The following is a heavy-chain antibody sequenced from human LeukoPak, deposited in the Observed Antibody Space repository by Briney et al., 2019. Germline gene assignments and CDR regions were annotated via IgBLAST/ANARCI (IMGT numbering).Heavy chain of an antibody. J-gene: IGHJ4*02. CDR1: GFTFSSYW. D-gene: IGHD3-10*01. V-gene: IGHV3-7*02. Sequence: GGSLRLSCVASGFTFSSYWMSWVRQTPGKGLEWVAHLNQDGSERYYVDSVKGRFTISRENVKNSLYLQMNSLRAEDTAVYYCAKCGTGTNFDYWGQGMLVTVSS. CDR2: LNQDGSER. CDR3: AKCGTGTNFDY.